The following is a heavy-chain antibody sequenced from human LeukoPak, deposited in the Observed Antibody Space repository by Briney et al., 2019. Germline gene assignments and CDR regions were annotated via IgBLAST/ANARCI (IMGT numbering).Heavy chain of an antibody. CDR1: GYTFSSYA. CDR2: ISDSGGST. J-gene: IGHJ4*02. Sequence: PGGPLRLSCAASGYTFSSYAVSWGRQPPGKGLGGVTAISDSGGSTQYGDSVKGRFIISRDNSKNTMYLQMNSLRVEDTAVYYCAKGSSNWRDYYYFDYWGQGTLVTVSS. D-gene: IGHD6-13*01. CDR3: AKGSSNWRDYYYFDY. V-gene: IGHV3-23*01.